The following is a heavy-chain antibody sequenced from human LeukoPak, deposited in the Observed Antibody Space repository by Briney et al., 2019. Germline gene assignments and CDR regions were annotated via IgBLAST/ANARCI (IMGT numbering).Heavy chain of an antibody. CDR3: ARAPAFYLAGVYYFDY. V-gene: IGHV3-21*01. CDR2: ISSSSSYI. Sequence: PGGSLRLSCAASGFTFSSYSMNWVRQAPGKGLEWVSSISSSSSYIYYADSVKGRFTISRDNAKNSLYLQMNSLRAEDTAVYYCARAPAFYLAGVYYFDYWGQGTLVTVSS. D-gene: IGHD3-10*01. J-gene: IGHJ4*02. CDR1: GFTFSSYS.